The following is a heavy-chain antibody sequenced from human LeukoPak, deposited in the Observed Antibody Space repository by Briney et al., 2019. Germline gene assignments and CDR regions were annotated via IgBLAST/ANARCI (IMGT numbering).Heavy chain of an antibody. CDR1: GFTFSTYS. J-gene: IGHJ4*02. D-gene: IGHD6-19*01. CDR3: ARCISSGCSFDY. Sequence: GGSLRLSCAASGFTFSTYSMNWVRQAPGKGLEWVSSISSSSNYIYYADSVKGRFTISRDNAKNSLYLQMNSLRAEDTAVYYCARCISSGCSFDYWGQGTLVTVSS. V-gene: IGHV3-21*01. CDR2: ISSSSNYI.